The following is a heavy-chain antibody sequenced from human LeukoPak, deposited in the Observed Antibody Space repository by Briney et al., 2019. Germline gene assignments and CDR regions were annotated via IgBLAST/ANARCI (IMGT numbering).Heavy chain of an antibody. V-gene: IGHV3-11*03. Sequence: GGSLRLSCAASGFTFSDYYMNWIRQAPGKGLEWVSYISGSSSYTNYADSVKGRFTISRDNAKNSLCLQMNSLRAEDTAVYYCATRGHSSSWYYFDYRGQGTLVTVSS. CDR2: ISGSSSYT. D-gene: IGHD6-13*01. J-gene: IGHJ4*02. CDR3: ATRGHSSSWYYFDY. CDR1: GFTFSDYY.